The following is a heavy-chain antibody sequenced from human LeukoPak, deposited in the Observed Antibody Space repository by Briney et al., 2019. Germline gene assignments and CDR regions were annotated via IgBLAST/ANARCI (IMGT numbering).Heavy chain of an antibody. CDR3: ARDVTVTTYSRYAFDI. Sequence: GGSLRLSCAASGFTFSDYYMSWIRQAPGKGLEWVSYISSSSSYTNYADSVKGRFTISRDNAKNSLYLQMNSLRADDTAVYYCARDVTVTTYSRYAFDIWGQGTMVTVSS. CDR2: ISSSSSYT. D-gene: IGHD4-17*01. J-gene: IGHJ3*02. V-gene: IGHV3-11*06. CDR1: GFTFSDYY.